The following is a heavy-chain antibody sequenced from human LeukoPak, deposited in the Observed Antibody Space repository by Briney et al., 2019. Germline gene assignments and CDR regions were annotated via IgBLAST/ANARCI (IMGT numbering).Heavy chain of an antibody. CDR2: INHSGST. CDR1: GGSFSGYY. J-gene: IGHJ4*02. V-gene: IGHV4-34*01. Sequence: SGTLSLTCAVYGGSFSGYYWSWIRQPPGKGLEWIGEINHSGSTNYNPSLKSRVTISVDTSKNQFSLKLSSVTAADTAVYYCARAVYYGSGSSFDYWGQGTLVTVSS. D-gene: IGHD3-10*01. CDR3: ARAVYYGSGSSFDY.